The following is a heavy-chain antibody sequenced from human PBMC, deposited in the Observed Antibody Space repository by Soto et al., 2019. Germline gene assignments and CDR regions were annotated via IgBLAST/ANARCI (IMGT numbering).Heavy chain of an antibody. CDR1: GFTFSSYS. CDR2: ISSSSSTI. D-gene: IGHD5-18*01. J-gene: IGHJ4*02. Sequence: EVQLVESGGGLVQPGGSLRLSCAASGFTFSSYSMNWVRQAPGKGLEWVSYISSSSSTIYYADSVKGRFTISRDNAKNSLYQQMNSLRDEDTAVYYCARNMGMRYSYGGFDYWGQGTLVTVSS. V-gene: IGHV3-48*02. CDR3: ARNMGMRYSYGGFDY.